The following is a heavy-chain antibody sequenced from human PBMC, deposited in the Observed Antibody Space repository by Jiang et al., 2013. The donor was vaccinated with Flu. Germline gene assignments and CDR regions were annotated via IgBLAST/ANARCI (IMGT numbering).Heavy chain of an antibody. V-gene: IGHV4-59*01. CDR3: ARHYDFWSGHNWFDP. CDR2: IYYSGST. D-gene: IGHD3-3*01. J-gene: IGHJ5*02. CDR1: GGSISSYY. Sequence: GSGLVKPSETLSLTCTVSGGSISSYYWSWIRQPPGKGLEWIGYIYYSGSTNYNPSLKSRVTISVDTSKNQFSLKLSSVTAADTAVYYCARHYDFWSGHNWFDPWGQGTLVTVSS.